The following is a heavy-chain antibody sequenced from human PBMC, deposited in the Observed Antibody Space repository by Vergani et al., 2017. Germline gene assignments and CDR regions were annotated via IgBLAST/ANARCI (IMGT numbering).Heavy chain of an antibody. D-gene: IGHD1-1*01. CDR1: GFTFSSHG. Sequence: QVQLVEPEGGVVQPGRSLTLSCVASGFTFSSHGMHWVRQAPGKGLEWVAVIWYDGSNKYYGDSVKGRFTISRDNSKNTLYLQMNSLRVEDTAVYYCARWGNEKRLDSWGQGTLVTVSS. V-gene: IGHV3-33*01. J-gene: IGHJ5*01. CDR3: ARWGNEKRLDS. CDR2: IWYDGSNK.